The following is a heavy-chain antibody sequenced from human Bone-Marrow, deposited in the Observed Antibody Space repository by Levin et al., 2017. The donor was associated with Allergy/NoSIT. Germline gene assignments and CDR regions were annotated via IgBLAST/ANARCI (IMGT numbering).Heavy chain of an antibody. CDR3: AKDLIDCSSTSCYSWGSYGMDV. D-gene: IGHD2-2*02. J-gene: IGHJ6*02. CDR1: GFTFSSYG. CDR2: IWYDGSKK. Sequence: GGSLRLSCAASGFTFSSYGMYWVRQAPGKGLEWVAVIWYDGSKKYYEDSVKGRFTVSRDNPRNTLYLQMNSLRAEDTAVYYCAKDLIDCSSTSCYSWGSYGMDVWGQGTTVTVSS. V-gene: IGHV3-33*06.